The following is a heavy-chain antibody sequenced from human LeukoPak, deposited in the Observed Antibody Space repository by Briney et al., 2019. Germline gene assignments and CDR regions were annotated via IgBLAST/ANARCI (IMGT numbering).Heavy chain of an antibody. V-gene: IGHV4-38-2*02. CDR3: ARASSYYDFWSANFDY. J-gene: IGHJ4*02. D-gene: IGHD3-3*01. Sequence: PSETLSLTCTVSGYSISSGYYWGWIRQPPGKGLGWIGSIYHSGSTYYNPSLKSRVTISVDTSKNQFSLKLSSVTAADTAVYYCARASSYYDFWSANFDYWGQGTLVTVSS. CDR1: GYSISSGYY. CDR2: IYHSGST.